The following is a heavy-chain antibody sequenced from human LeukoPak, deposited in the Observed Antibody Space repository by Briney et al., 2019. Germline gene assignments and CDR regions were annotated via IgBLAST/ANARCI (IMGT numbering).Heavy chain of an antibody. Sequence: SETLSLTCAVSGGSISSGGSSWSWIRQPPGKGLEWIGYIYHSGSTYYNPSLKSRVTISVDRSKNQFSLKLSSVTAADTAVYYCARGSRYCSSTSCRFDYWGQGTLVTVSS. CDR1: GGSISSGGSS. D-gene: IGHD2-2*01. CDR3: ARGSRYCSSTSCRFDY. V-gene: IGHV4-30-2*01. J-gene: IGHJ4*02. CDR2: IYHSGST.